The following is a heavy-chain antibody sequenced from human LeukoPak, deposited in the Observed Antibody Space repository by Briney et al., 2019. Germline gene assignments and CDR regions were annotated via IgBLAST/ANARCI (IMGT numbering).Heavy chain of an antibody. D-gene: IGHD7-27*01. J-gene: IGHJ4*02. V-gene: IGHV3-9*01. Sequence: PGGSLRLSCAASRFTFDDYAMHWVGQAPGKGLEWVSSISWNSFTIGYADSVKGRFTISRDNAKSSLYLQMNSLRAEDTAVYYCASRKLGNDYWGQGTLVTVSS. CDR2: ISWNSFTI. CDR3: ASRKLGNDY. CDR1: RFTFDDYA.